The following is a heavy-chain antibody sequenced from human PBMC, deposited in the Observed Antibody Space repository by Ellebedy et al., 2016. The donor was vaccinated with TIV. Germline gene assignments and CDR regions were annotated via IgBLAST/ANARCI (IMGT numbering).Heavy chain of an antibody. CDR2: IYHSGKT. J-gene: IGHJ5*02. Sequence: MPSETLSLTCTVSASSISSRDYYWSWIRQLPGTGLEWIWYIYHSGKTYYNPSLDSRVSISLDTSKNHFSLTLSSVTAADTAVYYCARDPYPLRFLSRPPRTWGQGTQVIVSS. CDR1: ASSISSRDYY. CDR3: ARDPYPLRFLSRPPRT. V-gene: IGHV4-31*03. D-gene: IGHD3-3*01.